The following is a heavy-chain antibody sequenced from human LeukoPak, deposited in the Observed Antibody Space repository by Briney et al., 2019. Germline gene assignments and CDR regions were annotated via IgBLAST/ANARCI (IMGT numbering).Heavy chain of an antibody. CDR3: AKETNQAVAGALDY. D-gene: IGHD6-19*01. Sequence: PGGSRRLSCAASGFTFSGYAMSWVRQAPGKGLEWVSAISGSGGSTYYADSVKGRFTISRDNSKNTLYLQMNSLRAEDTAVYYCAKETNQAVAGALDYWGQGTLVTVSS. J-gene: IGHJ4*02. CDR2: ISGSGGST. CDR1: GFTFSGYA. V-gene: IGHV3-23*01.